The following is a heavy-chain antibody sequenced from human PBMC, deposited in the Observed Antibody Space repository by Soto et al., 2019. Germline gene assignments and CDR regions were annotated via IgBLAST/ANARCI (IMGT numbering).Heavy chain of an antibody. D-gene: IGHD6-13*01. CDR1: GGSISSSSYH. Sequence: SETLSLTCTVSGGSISSSSYHWGWIRQPPGKGLEWIGSIDYSGTTFYNASLNSRVTISADTSKNQFSLKLSSVTAADTALYYCARRTNTAGGWFDSWGQGALVTVS. CDR2: IDYSGTT. J-gene: IGHJ5*01. V-gene: IGHV4-39*01. CDR3: ARRTNTAGGWFDS.